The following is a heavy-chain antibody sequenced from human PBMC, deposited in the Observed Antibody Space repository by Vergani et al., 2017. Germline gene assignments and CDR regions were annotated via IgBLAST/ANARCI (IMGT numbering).Heavy chain of an antibody. CDR3: ARAKCIETCYMSNWLDS. D-gene: IGHD3-9*01. J-gene: IGHJ5*01. V-gene: IGHV3-74*03. Sequence: DVHLAESGGGFFQPGGSLRLSCSASGFFFNSYWMQWVRQFPGKGLLWVSRIKSDGSITAYADSVKGRFTISRDNAQNTLYLQMNSLRVEDTGVYYCARAKCIETCYMSNWLDSWGQGTLVTVSS. CDR1: GFFFNSYW. CDR2: IKSDGSIT.